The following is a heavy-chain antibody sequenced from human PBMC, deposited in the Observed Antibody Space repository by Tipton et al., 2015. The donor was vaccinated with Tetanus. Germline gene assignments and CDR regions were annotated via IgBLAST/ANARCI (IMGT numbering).Heavy chain of an antibody. V-gene: IGHV4-59*08. CDR3: ARHAGAGATIWGTDY. Sequence: TLSLTCTVSGGSISTYYWSWIRQPPGKGLEWIGYIYYSGSTYYNPSLKSRVTISVDASKNQFSLELTSVTAADTAVYYCARHAGAGATIWGTDYWGQGTLVTVSS. D-gene: IGHD3-9*01. CDR2: IYYSGST. J-gene: IGHJ4*02. CDR1: GGSISTYY.